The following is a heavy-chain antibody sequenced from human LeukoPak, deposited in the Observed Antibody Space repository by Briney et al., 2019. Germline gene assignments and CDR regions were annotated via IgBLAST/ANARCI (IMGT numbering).Heavy chain of an antibody. Sequence: ASVKVSCKASGYTFTSYYMHWVRQVPGQGLEWMGIMNPSGGSTTHAQKFQGRVTMTRDTSTGTVYMELSSLRSEDTAVYYCTSSSSEETIAYWGQGTLVTVSS. CDR1: GYTFTSYY. CDR2: MNPSGGST. D-gene: IGHD6-6*01. J-gene: IGHJ4*02. CDR3: TSSSSEETIAY. V-gene: IGHV1-46*01.